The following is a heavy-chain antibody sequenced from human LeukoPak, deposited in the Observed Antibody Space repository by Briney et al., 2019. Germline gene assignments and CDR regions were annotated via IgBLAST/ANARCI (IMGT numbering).Heavy chain of an antibody. V-gene: IGHV3-30*04. D-gene: IGHD2-2*02. Sequence: PGGSLRLSCAASGFTFSSYAMHWVRQAPGKGLEWVAVISYDGSNKYYADSVKGRFTISRDNSKNTLYLQMNSLRSEDSAVYYCAKDLDPYTFIWTPAELDPWGQGTLVTVSS. J-gene: IGHJ5*02. CDR3: AKDLDPYTFIWTPAELDP. CDR1: GFTFSSYA. CDR2: ISYDGSNK.